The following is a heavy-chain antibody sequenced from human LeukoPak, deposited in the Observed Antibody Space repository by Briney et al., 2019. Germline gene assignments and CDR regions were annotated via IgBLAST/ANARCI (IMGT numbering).Heavy chain of an antibody. J-gene: IGHJ4*02. CDR2: IYTSGST. CDR1: GYSISSGYD. V-gene: IGHV4-38-2*02. CDR3: AREEGTATYSSSLGTFDY. Sequence: SETLSLTCTVSGYSISSGYDWGWIRQPPGQGLEWIGSIYTSGSTNYNPSLKSRVTISVDTSKNQFSLKLSSVTAADTAVYYCAREEGTATYSSSLGTFDYWGQGTLVTVSS. D-gene: IGHD6-13*01.